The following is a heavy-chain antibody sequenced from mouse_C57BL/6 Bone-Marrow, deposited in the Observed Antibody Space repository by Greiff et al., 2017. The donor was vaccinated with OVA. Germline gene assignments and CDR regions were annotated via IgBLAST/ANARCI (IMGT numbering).Heavy chain of an antibody. Sequence: VKVVESGAELVRPGASVTLSCKASGYTFTDYEMHWVKQTPVHGLEWIGAIDPETGGTAYNQKFKGKAILTADKSSSTAYMALRSLTSEDSAVYYCTNSYYDYDVGVQDYGGQGTSVTVSS. D-gene: IGHD2-4*01. J-gene: IGHJ4*01. CDR1: GYTFTDYE. V-gene: IGHV1-15*01. CDR3: TNSYYDYDVGVQDY. CDR2: IDPETGGT.